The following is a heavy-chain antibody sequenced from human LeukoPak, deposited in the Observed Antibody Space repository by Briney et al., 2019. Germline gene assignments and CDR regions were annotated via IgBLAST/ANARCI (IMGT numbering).Heavy chain of an antibody. CDR1: GFTFGDYA. D-gene: IGHD5-24*01. CDR3: TRDQTTGYKPFDY. V-gene: IGHV3-49*03. CDR2: IRSKAYGGTT. Sequence: GGSLRLSCTASGFTFGDYAMSWFRQAPGKGLEWVGFIRSKAYGGTTEYAASVKGRFTISRDDSKSIPYLQMNSLKTEDTAVYYCTRDQTTGYKPFDYWGQGTMVTVSS. J-gene: IGHJ4*02.